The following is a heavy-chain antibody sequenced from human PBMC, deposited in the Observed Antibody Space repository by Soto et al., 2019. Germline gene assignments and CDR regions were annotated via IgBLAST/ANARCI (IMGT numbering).Heavy chain of an antibody. CDR1: GYTLTELS. J-gene: IGHJ6*02. Sequence: VASVKVSCKVSGYTLTELSMHWVRQAPGKGLEWMGGFDPEDGETIYAQKFQGRVTMTEDTSTDTAYMELSSLRSEDTAVYYCATDLSSSAVYYYGMDVWGQGTTVTVSS. V-gene: IGHV1-24*01. CDR2: FDPEDGET. CDR3: ATDLSSSAVYYYGMDV. D-gene: IGHD6-6*01.